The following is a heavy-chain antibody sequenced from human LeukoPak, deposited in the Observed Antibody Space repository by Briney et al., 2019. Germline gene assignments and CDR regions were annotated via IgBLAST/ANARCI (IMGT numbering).Heavy chain of an antibody. Sequence: SETLSLTCAVYGGSFSGYYRSWIRQPPGKGLEWIGEINHSGSTNYNPSLKRRVTISVDTSKNQFSLKLSSVTAAETAVYYCARVVRPAASGNWFDPWGQGTLVTVSS. V-gene: IGHV4-34*01. CDR3: ARVVRPAASGNWFDP. D-gene: IGHD2-2*01. CDR1: GGSFSGYY. CDR2: INHSGST. J-gene: IGHJ5*02.